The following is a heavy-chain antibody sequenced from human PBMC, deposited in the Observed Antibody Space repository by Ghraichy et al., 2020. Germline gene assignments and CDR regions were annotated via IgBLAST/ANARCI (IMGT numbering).Heavy chain of an antibody. J-gene: IGHJ4*02. CDR2: ISYDGSNK. V-gene: IGHV3-30-3*01. CDR1: GFTFSSYA. CDR3: ARDAARYVVVVAAAFDS. Sequence: GGSLRLSCAASGFTFSSYAMHWVRQAPGKGLEWVAVISYDGSNKYYADSVKGRFTISRDNSKNTLYLQMNSLRAEDTAVYYCARDAARYVVVVAAAFDSWGQGTLVTVSS. D-gene: IGHD2-15*01.